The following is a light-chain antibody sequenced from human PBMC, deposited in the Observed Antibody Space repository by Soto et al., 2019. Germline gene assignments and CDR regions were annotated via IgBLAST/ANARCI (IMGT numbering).Light chain of an antibody. V-gene: IGKV3-11*01. Sequence: VLKQSPGTLSLSPGERATLSCRASQSVSSYLAWYQQKPGQAPRLLIYDASNRATGIPARFSGTGPGTDFTLTISSLEPEDFAVYYCQQRSNWPRTFGQGTKVDIK. CDR1: QSVSSY. CDR3: QQRSNWPRT. J-gene: IGKJ1*01. CDR2: DAS.